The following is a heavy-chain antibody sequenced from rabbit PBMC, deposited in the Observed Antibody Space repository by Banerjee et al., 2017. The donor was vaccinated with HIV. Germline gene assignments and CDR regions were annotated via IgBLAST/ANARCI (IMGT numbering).Heavy chain of an antibody. D-gene: IGHD8-1*01. CDR3: ARAGYGGGGYGTGYGL. CDR1: GFSFSGSYY. CDR2: IYGGSGST. J-gene: IGHJ3*01. Sequence: QLVESGGGLVQPEGSLTLTCTASGFSFSGSYYMSWVRQAPGKGLEWIGIIYGGSGSTDYASWVNGRFTISSDNAQNTVDLQMNSLTAADTATYFCARAGYGGGGYGTGYGLWGQGTLVTVS. V-gene: IGHV1S7*01.